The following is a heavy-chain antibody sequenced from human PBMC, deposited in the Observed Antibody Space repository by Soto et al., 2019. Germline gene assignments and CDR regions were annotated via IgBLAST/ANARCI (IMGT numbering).Heavy chain of an antibody. CDR3: VKDESINWYSGHFRH. J-gene: IGHJ1*01. CDR1: GFPFDDYA. V-gene: IGHV3-9*01. Sequence: DVQLVESGGGLVQPGRSLRLSCAASGFPFDDYAMHWVRQVPGKGLEWVSGMNWNSGSIGYAASVKGRFAISRDNAKNSLHLQMNSLSAEDTAFYYCVKDESINWYSGHFRHWGQGTLVTVSS. D-gene: IGHD6-13*01. CDR2: MNWNSGSI.